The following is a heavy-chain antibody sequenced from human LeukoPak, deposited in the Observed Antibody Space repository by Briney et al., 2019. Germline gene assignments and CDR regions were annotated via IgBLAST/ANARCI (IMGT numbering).Heavy chain of an antibody. J-gene: IGHJ5*02. Sequence: GGSLRLSCAASGFTFNSYAMTWVRQAPGKGLEWVSAISGGGVNTYYADSVKGRFTISRDNSKNMLYLQMNSLRAEDTAVYYCAKTLGYSGYFSPWGQGTLVTVSS. V-gene: IGHV3-23*01. D-gene: IGHD3-22*01. CDR1: GFTFNSYA. CDR3: AKTLGYSGYFSP. CDR2: ISGGGVNT.